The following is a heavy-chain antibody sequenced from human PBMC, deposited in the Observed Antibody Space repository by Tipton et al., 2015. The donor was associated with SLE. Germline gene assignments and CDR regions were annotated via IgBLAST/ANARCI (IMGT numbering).Heavy chain of an antibody. Sequence: TLSLTCVVSGYSIRSDYYWGWIRQPPGKGLEWIGSIFHSGRTYYNPSLKSRVTISVDTSKNQFSLKLSSVTAADTAVYYCARTVVPDVMGAFDIWGQGTMVTVSS. D-gene: IGHD2-2*01. J-gene: IGHJ3*02. CDR3: ARTVVPDVMGAFDI. V-gene: IGHV4-38-2*01. CDR2: IFHSGRT. CDR1: GYSIRSDYY.